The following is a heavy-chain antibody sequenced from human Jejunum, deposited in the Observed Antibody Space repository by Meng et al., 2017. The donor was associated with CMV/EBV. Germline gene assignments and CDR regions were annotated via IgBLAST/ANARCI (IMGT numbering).Heavy chain of an antibody. V-gene: IGHV3-21*01. D-gene: IGHD7-27*01. J-gene: IGHJ4*02. Sequence: CEGSGFNFSASNMNWVRQAPGKGLEWVSSITSGSSYIYYADSVKGRFTISRDNTKNSLYLQLNSLRAEDTAVYYCARGNRGAYDYWGQGTLVTVSS. CDR1: GFNFSASN. CDR2: ITSGSSYI. CDR3: ARGNRGAYDY.